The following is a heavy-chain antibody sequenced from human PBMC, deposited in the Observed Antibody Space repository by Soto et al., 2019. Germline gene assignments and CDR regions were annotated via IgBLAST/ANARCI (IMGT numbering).Heavy chain of an antibody. CDR2: IYYSGST. CDR1: GGSISSYY. CDR3: ARERYYGMDV. Sequence: SETLSLTCTVSGGSISSYYWSWIRQPPGKGLEWIGNIYYSGSTNYNPPLKSRVTISVDTSKNQFSLKLSSVTAADTAVYYCARERYYGMDVWGQGTTVTVSS. V-gene: IGHV4-59*01. J-gene: IGHJ6*02.